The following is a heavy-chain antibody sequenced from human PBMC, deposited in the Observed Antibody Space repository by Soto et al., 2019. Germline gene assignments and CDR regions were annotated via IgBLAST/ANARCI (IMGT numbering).Heavy chain of an antibody. D-gene: IGHD1-20*01. CDR1: GFTFSSYA. J-gene: IGHJ4*02. CDR2: ISGSGGST. CDR3: AKYDGVTGTMGAGDY. V-gene: IGHV3-23*01. Sequence: GGSLRLSCAASGFTFSSYAMSWVRQAPGKGLEWVSAISGSGGSTYYADSVKGRFTISRDNSKNTLYLQMNSLRAEDTAVYYCAKYDGVTGTMGAGDYWGQGTLVTVSS.